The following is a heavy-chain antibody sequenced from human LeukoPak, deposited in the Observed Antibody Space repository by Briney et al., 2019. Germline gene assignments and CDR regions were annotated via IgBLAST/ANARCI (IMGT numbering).Heavy chain of an antibody. V-gene: IGHV3-53*01. CDR2: IYSSGNT. Sequence: PGGSLRLSCAASGFPFSSNYMSWVRQAPGKGLEWVSIIYSSGNTYYADSVKGRFTISRDTSKNTLYLQMNSLRAEDTAFYYCAREVGATRGLDPWGQGTLVTVSS. J-gene: IGHJ5*02. D-gene: IGHD1-26*01. CDR1: GFPFSSNY. CDR3: AREVGATRGLDP.